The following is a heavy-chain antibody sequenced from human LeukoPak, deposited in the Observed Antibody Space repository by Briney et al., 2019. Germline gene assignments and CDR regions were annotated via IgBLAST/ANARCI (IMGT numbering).Heavy chain of an antibody. J-gene: IGHJ4*02. CDR1: GFTFSSYA. D-gene: IGHD3-22*01. V-gene: IGHV3-23*01. Sequence: PGGSLRLSCAASGFTFSSYAMSSVRQAPGKGLEWVSAVSSSGDTTYYADSVKGRFTISRDNSKNTMFLQMNSLSAVDTAVYFCAKAGDGSYYDSRGYYFDFWGQGTLVTVSS. CDR3: AKAGDGSYYDSRGYYFDF. CDR2: VSSSGDTT.